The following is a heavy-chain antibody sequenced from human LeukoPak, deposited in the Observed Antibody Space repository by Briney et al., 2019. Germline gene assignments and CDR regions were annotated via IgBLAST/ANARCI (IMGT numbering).Heavy chain of an antibody. CDR1: GFTFDDYA. V-gene: IGHV3-9*01. D-gene: IGHD6-19*01. Sequence: GGSLRLSCAASGFTFDDYAMHWVRQAPGKGLEWVSGISWNSGSIGYADSVKGRFTISRDNAKNSLYLQMNSLRAEDTVVYYCAISKAIMLAVAATFDYWGQGTLVTVSS. CDR3: AISKAIMLAVAATFDY. CDR2: ISWNSGSI. J-gene: IGHJ4*02.